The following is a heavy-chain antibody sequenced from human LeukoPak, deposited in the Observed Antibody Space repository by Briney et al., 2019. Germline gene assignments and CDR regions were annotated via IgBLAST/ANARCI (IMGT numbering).Heavy chain of an antibody. J-gene: IGHJ6*03. D-gene: IGHD1-1*01. V-gene: IGHV3-38-3*01. CDR3: ARDRAGTTLIRHHDYYYMDV. CDR1: GFTVSSNE. CDR2: ISGGST. Sequence: GGSLRLSCAASGFTVSSNEMSWVRQAPGKGLEWVSSISGGSTYYADSRKGRFTISRDNSKNTLHLQMNSLRAEDTAVYYCARDRAGTTLIRHHDYYYMDVWGKGTTVTVSS.